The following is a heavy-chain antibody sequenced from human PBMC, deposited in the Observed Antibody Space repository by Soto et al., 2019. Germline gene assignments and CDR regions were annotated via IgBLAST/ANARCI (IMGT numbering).Heavy chain of an antibody. V-gene: IGHV3-23*01. J-gene: IGHJ6*02. CDR3: AKTRERVMYYYYGMDV. CDR1: GFTFSSYA. CDR2: ISGSGGST. Sequence: SLRLSCAASGFTFSSYAMSWVRQAPGKGLEWVSAISGSGGSTYYADSVKGRFTISRDNSKNTLYLQMNSLRAEDTAVYYCAKTRERVMYYYYGMDVWGQGTTVTVSS. D-gene: IGHD1-26*01.